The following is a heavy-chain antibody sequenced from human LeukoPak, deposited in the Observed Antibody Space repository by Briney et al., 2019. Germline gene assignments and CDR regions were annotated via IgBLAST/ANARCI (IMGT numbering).Heavy chain of an antibody. CDR2: ISSSSIYI. D-gene: IGHD3-10*01. CDR3: ESEASNYYGSGSYYNFDY. Sequence: PGGSLRLSCAASGYTFSRYSMNWVRQAPGKGLEWVSSISSSSIYIYYADSVKGRFTISRDNAKNSLYLQMNSLRAEDTAVYYCESEASNYYGSGSYYNFDYWGQGTLVTVSS. CDR1: GYTFSRYS. J-gene: IGHJ4*02. V-gene: IGHV3-21*01.